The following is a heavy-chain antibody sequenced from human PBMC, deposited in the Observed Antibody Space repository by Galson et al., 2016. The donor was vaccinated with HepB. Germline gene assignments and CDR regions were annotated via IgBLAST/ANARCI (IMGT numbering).Heavy chain of an antibody. CDR1: GDSVSSNSVA. V-gene: IGHV6-1*01. Sequence: CAISGDSVSSNSVAWNWIRQSPSRGLEWLGRTYYRSKWYNDYAVSVKSRITINPDTSKNQFSLQLSSVTPEDTAVYYCARDGGVSADSFDYWGQGTLVTVSS. J-gene: IGHJ4*02. CDR2: TYYRSKWYN. D-gene: IGHD2-2*01. CDR3: ARDGGVSADSFDY.